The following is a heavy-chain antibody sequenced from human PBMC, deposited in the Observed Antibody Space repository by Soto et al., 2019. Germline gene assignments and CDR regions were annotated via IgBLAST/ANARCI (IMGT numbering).Heavy chain of an antibody. D-gene: IGHD2-15*01. CDR1: GGSISSYY. CDR3: ARDGSPHLTGVDP. V-gene: IGHV4-59*01. CDR2: IYYSGST. J-gene: IGHJ5*02. Sequence: PSETLSLTCTVSGGSISSYYWSWIRQPPGKGLEWIGYIYYSGSTNYNPSLKSRVTISVDTSKNQFSLKLSSVTAADTAVYYCARDGSPHLTGVDPWSQGTLVTVSS.